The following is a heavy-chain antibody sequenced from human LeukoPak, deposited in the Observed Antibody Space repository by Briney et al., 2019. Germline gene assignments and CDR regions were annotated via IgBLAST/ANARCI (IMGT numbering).Heavy chain of an antibody. Sequence: RTGGSLRLSCAASGFGVSSNDMSWVRQAPGKGLEWVPLIYAGGGGGAYYADSVRGRFTGSRHDSKNTLDLQMNSLRVDDTAMYYCLRQGPGNPPRWGQGTLVTVSS. J-gene: IGHJ4*02. CDR1: GFGVSSND. V-gene: IGHV3-53*04. CDR3: LRQGPGNPPR. CDR2: IYAGGGGGA. D-gene: IGHD1-14*01.